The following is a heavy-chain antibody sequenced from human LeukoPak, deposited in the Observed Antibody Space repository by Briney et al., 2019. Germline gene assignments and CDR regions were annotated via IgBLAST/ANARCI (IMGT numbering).Heavy chain of an antibody. CDR2: IYTSGST. CDR3: ARGGLLYWFDP. Sequence: PSETLSLTCTVSGGSISSGSYYWSWLRQPAGKGLEWIGRIYTSGSTNYNPSLKSRVTISVDTSKNQFSLKLSSVTAADTAVYYCARGGLLYWFDPWGQGTLVTVSS. D-gene: IGHD2/OR15-2a*01. J-gene: IGHJ5*02. V-gene: IGHV4-61*02. CDR1: GGSISSGSYY.